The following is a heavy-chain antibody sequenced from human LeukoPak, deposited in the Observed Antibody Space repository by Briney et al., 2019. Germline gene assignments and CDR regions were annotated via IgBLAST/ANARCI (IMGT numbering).Heavy chain of an antibody. CDR1: GDSLSRYY. J-gene: IGHJ4*02. CDR2: INPSGSP. CDR3: ARVPNYDFWSGSLDY. Sequence: PSETLSLTCAVYGDSLSRYYWTWIRQPPGKGLEWLGEINPSGSPNYNPSLKSRATISVDTSKNQFSLRLTSVTAADTAVYYCARVPNYDFWSGSLDYWGQGTLVTVSS. D-gene: IGHD3-3*01. V-gene: IGHV4-34*01.